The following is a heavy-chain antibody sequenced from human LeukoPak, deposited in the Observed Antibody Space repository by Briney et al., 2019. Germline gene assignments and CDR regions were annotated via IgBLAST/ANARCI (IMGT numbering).Heavy chain of an antibody. CDR1: GFTFSSYW. CDR3: ARVVGSSSPHYWYYYMDV. J-gene: IGHJ6*03. Sequence: GGSLRLSCAASGFTFSSYWMSWVRQAPGKGLEWVANIKQDGSEKYYVDSVKGRFTISRDNAKNSLYLQMNSLRAEDTAVYYCARVVGSSSPHYWYYYMDVWGKGTTVTVSS. CDR2: IKQDGSEK. D-gene: IGHD6-13*01. V-gene: IGHV3-7*01.